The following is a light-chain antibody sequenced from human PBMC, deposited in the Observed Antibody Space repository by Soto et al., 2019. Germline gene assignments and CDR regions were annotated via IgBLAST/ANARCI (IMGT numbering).Light chain of an antibody. CDR1: NSDVGGYNY. CDR2: GVS. CDR3: SSYTNINTRACV. V-gene: IGLV2-11*01. J-gene: IGLJ1*01. Sequence: QSALTQPRSVSGSPGQSVTISCTGTNSDVGGYNYVSWYQQYPGKAPKLMISGVSERPSGVPDRFSGSKSGNTASLTISGLQAEDEADYYCSSYTNINTRACVFGTGTKLTVL.